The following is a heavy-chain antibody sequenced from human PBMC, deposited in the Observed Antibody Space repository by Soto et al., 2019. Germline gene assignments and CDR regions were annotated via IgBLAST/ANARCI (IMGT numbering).Heavy chain of an antibody. V-gene: IGHV3-21*01. CDR1: GFTFSSYS. D-gene: IGHD3-3*01. J-gene: IGHJ6*02. Sequence: GGSLRLSCAASGFTFSSYSMNWVRQAPGKGLEWVSSISSSSSYIYYADSVKGRFTISRDNAKNSLYLQMNSLRAEDTAVYYCASYRWSGYYTALNYYYYGMDVWGQGTTVTVSS. CDR3: ASYRWSGYYTALNYYYYGMDV. CDR2: ISSSSSYI.